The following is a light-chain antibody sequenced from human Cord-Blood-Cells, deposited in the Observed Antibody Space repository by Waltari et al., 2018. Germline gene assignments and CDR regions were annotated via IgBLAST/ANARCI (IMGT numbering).Light chain of an antibody. CDR2: EVS. CDR1: QSLLHRDGKTY. V-gene: IGKV2-29*02. J-gene: IGKJ2*01. CDR3: MPGIHLPYT. Sequence: DLVMTQAQLTLSVTPGQPASISYKSIQSLLHRDGKTYVFWYLQKPGQSPQLLIYEVSSRFSGVPDRFSGSGSGTDFTLKISRVEAEDVGVYYCMPGIHLPYTFGQGTKLEIK.